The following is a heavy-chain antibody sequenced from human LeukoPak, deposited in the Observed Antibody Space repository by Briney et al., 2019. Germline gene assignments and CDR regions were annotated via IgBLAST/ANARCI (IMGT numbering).Heavy chain of an antibody. D-gene: IGHD2-2*01. V-gene: IGHV1-2*02. CDR1: GYTFTGYY. CDR3: ARGWGPDCSTTSCYGYYYNYMDV. CDR2: INPNSGDT. Sequence: GASVKVSCKASGYTFTGYYLHWVRQAPGQGLAWMGWINPNSGDTNYGQKFQGRVIMTRDTSIRTAYMELSSLRSDDTAVYYCARGWGPDCSTTSCYGYYYNYMDVWGKGTTVTVSS. J-gene: IGHJ6*03.